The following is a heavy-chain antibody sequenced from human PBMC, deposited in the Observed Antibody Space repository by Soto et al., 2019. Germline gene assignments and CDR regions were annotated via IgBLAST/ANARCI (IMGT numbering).Heavy chain of an antibody. J-gene: IGHJ4*02. V-gene: IGHV4-30-4*01. Sequence: SETLSLTCTVSSGSISSGDYYWSWLRQPPGKGLEWIGYIFYSGSTHYNASFQSRVSVSVDTSRNQFSLKLTSVSAADTAVYYCARGRFGEIHDYWGQGIRGTVS. D-gene: IGHD3-16*01. CDR3: ARGRFGEIHDY. CDR2: IFYSGST. CDR1: SGSISSGDYY.